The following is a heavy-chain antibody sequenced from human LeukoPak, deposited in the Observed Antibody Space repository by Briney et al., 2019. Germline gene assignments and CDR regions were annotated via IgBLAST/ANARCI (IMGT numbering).Heavy chain of an antibody. D-gene: IGHD3-10*01. Sequence: SGTLSLTCAVSGGSISSSSWWIWVRQPPGKGLEWIGEIYHSGSTSYSPSLKSRDIISVDKSKNQFSLKLSSVTAADTAVYYCARSGSGTYYPDYWGQGTLVTVSS. CDR1: GGSISSSSW. V-gene: IGHV4-4*02. CDR3: ARSGSGTYYPDY. CDR2: IYHSGST. J-gene: IGHJ4*02.